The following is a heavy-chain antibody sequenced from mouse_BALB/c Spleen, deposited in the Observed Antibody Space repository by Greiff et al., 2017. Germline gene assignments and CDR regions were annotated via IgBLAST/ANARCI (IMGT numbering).Heavy chain of an antibody. D-gene: IGHD2-1*01. CDR3: AREAYGNYGAMDY. CDR1: GFTFSDYY. V-gene: IGHV5-4*02. Sequence: VQRVESGGGLVKPGGSLKLSCAASGFTFSDYYMYWVRQTPEKRLEWVATISDGGSYTYYPDSVKGRFTISRDNAKNNLYLQMSSLKSEDTAMYYCAREAYGNYGAMDYWGQGTSVTVSS. CDR2: ISDGGSYT. J-gene: IGHJ4*01.